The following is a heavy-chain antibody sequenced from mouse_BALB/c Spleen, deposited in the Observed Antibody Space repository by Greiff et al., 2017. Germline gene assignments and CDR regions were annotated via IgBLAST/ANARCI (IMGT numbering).Heavy chain of an antibody. J-gene: IGHJ2*01. CDR1: GYSITSDYA. CDR3: ARRVGYYMDY. V-gene: IGHV3-2*02. D-gene: IGHD2-2*01. Sequence: EVQLQESGPGLVKPSQSLSLTCTVTGYSITSDYAWNWIRQFPGNKLEWMGYISYSGSTSYNPSLKSRISITRDTSKNQFFLQLNSVTTEDTATYYCARRVGYYMDYWGQGTTLTVSS. CDR2: ISYSGST.